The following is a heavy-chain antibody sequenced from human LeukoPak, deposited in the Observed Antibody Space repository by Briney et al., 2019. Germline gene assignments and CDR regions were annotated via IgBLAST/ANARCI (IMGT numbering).Heavy chain of an antibody. V-gene: IGHV4-4*07. CDR2: IYSSGST. D-gene: IGHD4-23*01. CDR3: ARGGKATVVTT. Sequence: SETLSLTCTVSGGSINSYYWSWIRQPAGKGLEWIGRIYSSGSTNYNPSLKSRVSMSVDTSKNQFSLKLTSVTAADTAVYYCARGGKATVVTTWGHGILVTVSS. J-gene: IGHJ4*01. CDR1: GGSINSYY.